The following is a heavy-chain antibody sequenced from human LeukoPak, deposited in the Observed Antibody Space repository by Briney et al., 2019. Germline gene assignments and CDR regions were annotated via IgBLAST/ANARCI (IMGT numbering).Heavy chain of an antibody. V-gene: IGHV3-23*01. CDR2: ISDSGGST. Sequence: GGSLRLSCAVSGITLSNYGMSWVRQAPGKGLEWVAGISDSGGSTNYADSVKGRFTIPRDNAKNTLYLQMNSLRAEDTAVYFCAERGVVIRVILVGFHKQAYYFDSWGQGALVTVPS. CDR3: AERGVVIRVILVGFHKQAYYFDS. J-gene: IGHJ4*02. CDR1: GITLSNYG. D-gene: IGHD3-10*01.